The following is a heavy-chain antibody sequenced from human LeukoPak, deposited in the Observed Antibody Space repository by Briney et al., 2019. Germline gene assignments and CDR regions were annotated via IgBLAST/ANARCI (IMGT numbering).Heavy chain of an antibody. Sequence: ASVKVSCKASSYTFTRYGISWVRQAPGQGLEWMGWISGYNGNTNYAQKLQGRVTMTTDTSTSTAYMELRSLRSDDTAVYYCARRGWYRSDRQVDYWGQGTLVTVSS. V-gene: IGHV1-18*01. CDR1: SYTFTRYG. D-gene: IGHD6-19*01. CDR2: ISGYNGNT. CDR3: ARRGWYRSDRQVDY. J-gene: IGHJ4*02.